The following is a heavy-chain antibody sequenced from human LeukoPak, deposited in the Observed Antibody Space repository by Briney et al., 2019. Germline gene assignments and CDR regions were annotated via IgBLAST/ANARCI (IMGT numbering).Heavy chain of an antibody. CDR1: GGSISSGGYY. V-gene: IGHV4-31*03. CDR3: ARGNYYDSSGNGD. J-gene: IGHJ4*02. D-gene: IGHD3-22*01. Sequence: SETLSLTCTVSGGSISSGGYYWSWIRQHPGKGLEWIGYIYYSGSTYYNPSLKSRVAISVDTSKNQFSLKLSSVTAADTAVYYCARGNYYDSSGNGDWGQGTLVTVSS. CDR2: IYYSGST.